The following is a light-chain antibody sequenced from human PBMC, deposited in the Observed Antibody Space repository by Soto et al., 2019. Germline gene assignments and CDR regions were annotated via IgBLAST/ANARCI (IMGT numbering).Light chain of an antibody. CDR1: SGRIVSNF. J-gene: IGLJ2*01. CDR3: QSFHSSAVI. V-gene: IGLV6-57*04. CDR2: EDN. Sequence: NFMLTQPHSVSESPGKTVTVSCTRSSGRIVSNFVQWYQQRPGSAPTTVIYEDNQRPSGVPDRFSGAIDSSSNSASLTNSGLKTEDEADYYCQSFHSSAVIFGGGTKVTVL.